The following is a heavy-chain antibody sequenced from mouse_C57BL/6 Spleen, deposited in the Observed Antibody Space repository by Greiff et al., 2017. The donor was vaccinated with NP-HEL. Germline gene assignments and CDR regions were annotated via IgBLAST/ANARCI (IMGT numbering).Heavy chain of an antibody. CDR1: GFTFSSYG. J-gene: IGHJ1*03. CDR3: ASYYDYDGYFDV. Sequence: EVQLVESGGDLVKPGGSLKLSCAASGFTFSSYGMSWVRQTPDKRLEWVATISSGGSYTYYPDSVKGRFTISRDNAKNTLYLQMSSLKSEDTDMYYCASYYDYDGYFDVWGTGTTVTVSS. CDR2: ISSGGSYT. D-gene: IGHD2-4*01. V-gene: IGHV5-6*01.